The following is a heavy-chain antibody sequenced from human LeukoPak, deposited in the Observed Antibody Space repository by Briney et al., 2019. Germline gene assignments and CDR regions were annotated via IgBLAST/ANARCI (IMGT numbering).Heavy chain of an antibody. V-gene: IGHV4-4*08. Sequence: SETLSLTCTVSGGSISSYYWSWIRQPPGKGLEWIGYVSNRGTTNDHPSLKSRVTISVDKSKNQFSLNLSSVTAADTAVYYCARDFDYWGQGTLVTVSS. J-gene: IGHJ4*02. CDR2: VSNRGTT. CDR3: ARDFDY. CDR1: GGSISSYY.